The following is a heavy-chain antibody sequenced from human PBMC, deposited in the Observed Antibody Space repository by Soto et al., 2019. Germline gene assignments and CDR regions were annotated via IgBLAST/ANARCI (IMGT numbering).Heavy chain of an antibody. CDR3: ASIRGVFGY. J-gene: IGHJ4*02. D-gene: IGHD3-10*01. Sequence: GGSLRLSCAPSGLSLSDVCIDWVRQAPGKGLEWVGRTKDKAYSYTTEYAASVKGRFTISRDDSRNSVFLQMSSLNTEDTAVYYCASIRGVFGYWGQGTLVTVSS. V-gene: IGHV3-72*01. CDR1: GLSLSDVC. CDR2: TKDKAYSYTT.